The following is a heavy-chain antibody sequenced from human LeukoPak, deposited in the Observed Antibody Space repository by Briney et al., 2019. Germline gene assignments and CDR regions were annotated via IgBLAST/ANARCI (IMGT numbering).Heavy chain of an antibody. CDR1: GFTFSSYG. V-gene: IGHV3-30*18. Sequence: GGSLRLSCAASGFTFSSYGMHWVRQAPGKGLEWVAVISYDGSNKYYADSVKGRFTISRDNSKNTLYLQMNSLSAEDTAVYYCAKDLSGSSWYGDKYYYYYYMDVWGKGTTVTVSS. J-gene: IGHJ6*03. CDR3: AKDLSGSSWYGDKYYYYYYMDV. CDR2: ISYDGSNK. D-gene: IGHD6-13*01.